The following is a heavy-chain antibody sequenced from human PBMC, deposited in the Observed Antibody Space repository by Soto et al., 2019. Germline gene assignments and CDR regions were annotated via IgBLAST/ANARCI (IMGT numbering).Heavy chain of an antibody. CDR2: MNPNSGGT. J-gene: IGHJ4*02. V-gene: IGHV1-2*02. Sequence: QVQLVQSGADVKKPGASVKVSCKTSGYTFSGYFMHWLRQAPGQGLEWMGWMNPNSGGTDYAQNFQGRVSMTWDTSISTAYIALSRLRSDDTAIYYCARGYSSSSWRVFDYWGQGTLVTVSS. D-gene: IGHD6-13*01. CDR3: ARGYSSSSWRVFDY. CDR1: GYTFSGYF.